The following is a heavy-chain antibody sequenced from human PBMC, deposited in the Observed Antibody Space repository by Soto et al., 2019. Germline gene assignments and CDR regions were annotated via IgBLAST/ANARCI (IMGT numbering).Heavy chain of an antibody. CDR1: GGSLSDHY. D-gene: IGHD3-22*01. V-gene: IGHV4-34*01. CDR3: ARGRRYYDSSGYPFGY. Sequence: KTSETLSLTCGVSGGSLSDHYWSWIRQSPGKGLEWLGESNHSGSTNYNPSLKSRVTISVDTSKNQFSLKLSSVTAADTAVYYCARGRRYYDSSGYPFGYWGQGTLVTVSS. CDR2: SNHSGST. J-gene: IGHJ4*02.